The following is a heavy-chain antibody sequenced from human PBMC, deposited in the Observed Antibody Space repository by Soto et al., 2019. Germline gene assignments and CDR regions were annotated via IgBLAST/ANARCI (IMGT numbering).Heavy chain of an antibody. J-gene: IGHJ5*02. CDR3: AKDWEFSSGPRGAWWFDP. CDR1: GFTFSSYG. CDR2: ISYDGSNK. Sequence: GGSLRLSCAASGFTFSSYGMHWVRQAPGKGLEWVAVISYDGSNKYYADSVKGRFTISRDNSKNTLYLQMNSLRAEDTAVYYCAKDWEFSSGPRGAWWFDPWGQGTLVTVSS. V-gene: IGHV3-30*18. D-gene: IGHD3-22*01.